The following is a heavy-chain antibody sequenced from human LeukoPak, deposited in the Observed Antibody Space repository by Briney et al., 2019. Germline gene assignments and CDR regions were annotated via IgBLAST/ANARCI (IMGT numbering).Heavy chain of an antibody. J-gene: IGHJ4*02. CDR3: ARDAQSGAFSDFDY. CDR1: GFTFGNYA. D-gene: IGHD1-26*01. CDR2: ITHNGGTQ. V-gene: IGHV3-30-3*01. Sequence: GGSLRLSCEASGFTFGNYAISWVRQVPGEGLEWVAIITHNGGTQYYADSVKSRFTISRDNSQSTVFLQMNTLRAEDTAVYYCARDAQSGAFSDFDYWGQGTLVTVSS.